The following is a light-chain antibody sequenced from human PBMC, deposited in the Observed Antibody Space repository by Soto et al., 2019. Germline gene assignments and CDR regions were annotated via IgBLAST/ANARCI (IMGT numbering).Light chain of an antibody. Sequence: EIVVTQSPGILSVSPGDRATLACRASQSVGRNLAWYQQKPGQAPTLLIYAASTRATGLPARFSGSGSGTDFTLTISSLQYEDVAVYYCQEYSKSPLFTFGPGTRVDIK. CDR2: AAS. CDR1: QSVGRN. J-gene: IGKJ3*01. CDR3: QEYSKSPLFT. V-gene: IGKV3-15*01.